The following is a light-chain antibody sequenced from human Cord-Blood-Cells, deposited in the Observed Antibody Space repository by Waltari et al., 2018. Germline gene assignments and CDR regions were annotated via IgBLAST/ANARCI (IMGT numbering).Light chain of an antibody. V-gene: IGLV2-14*01. J-gene: IGLJ1*01. CDR2: DVS. CDR3: SSYTSSSTNYV. Sequence: QSALTQPASVSGSPGQSITISCTGTRSDVGGYNYVSWYQQHPGKAPKLMIYDVSTRPSGVSNRFAGSKSGNTASLTISGLQAEDEADYYCSSYTSSSTNYVFGTGAKVTVL. CDR1: RSDVGGYNY.